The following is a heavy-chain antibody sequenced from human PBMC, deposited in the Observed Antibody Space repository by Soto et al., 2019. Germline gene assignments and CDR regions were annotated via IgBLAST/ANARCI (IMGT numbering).Heavy chain of an antibody. Sequence: PGESLKISCKGSGYSFTSYWIGWVRQMPGKGLEWMGIIYPGDSDTRYSPSFQGQVTISADKSISTAYLQWSSLKASDTAMYYCARSTGYCSGGSCYSDPHYYYYYGMDVWGQGTTVTVSS. CDR2: IYPGDSDT. CDR3: ARSTGYCSGGSCYSDPHYYYYYGMDV. CDR1: GYSFTSYW. J-gene: IGHJ6*02. V-gene: IGHV5-51*01. D-gene: IGHD2-15*01.